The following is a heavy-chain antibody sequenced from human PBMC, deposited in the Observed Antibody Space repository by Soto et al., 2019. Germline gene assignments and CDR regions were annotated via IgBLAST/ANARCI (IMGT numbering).Heavy chain of an antibody. CDR3: ARGRGYCTGQTCYAVWFDP. CDR2: ISLTGTHT. D-gene: IGHD2-8*02. J-gene: IGHJ5*02. CDR1: GFSFSNYA. Sequence: GGSLRLSCEASGFSFSNYAMNWVRQGPGKGPEWVAGISLTGTHTYYADSVRGRFTVSRDNSKRQLHLQLISLRVDDTAVYYCARGRGYCTGQTCYAVWFDPWGQGTQVTVSS. V-gene: IGHV3-23*01.